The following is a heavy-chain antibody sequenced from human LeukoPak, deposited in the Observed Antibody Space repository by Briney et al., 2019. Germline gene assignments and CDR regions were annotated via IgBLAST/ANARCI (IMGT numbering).Heavy chain of an antibody. CDR2: INPNSGGT. D-gene: IGHD2-2*01. CDR1: GYTFTGYY. CDR3: ARDLEGCSSTSCYGLRFDH. J-gene: IGHJ5*02. Sequence: ASVKVSCKASGYTFTGYYMHWVRQAPGQGLEWMGWINPNSGGTNYAQKFQGRVTMTRDTSISTAYMELSRLRSDDTAVYYCARDLEGCSSTSCYGLRFDHWGQGTLVTVSS. V-gene: IGHV1-2*02.